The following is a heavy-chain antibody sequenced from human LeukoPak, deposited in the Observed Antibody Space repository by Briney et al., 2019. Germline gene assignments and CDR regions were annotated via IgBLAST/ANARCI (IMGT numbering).Heavy chain of an antibody. J-gene: IGHJ5*02. V-gene: IGHV4-59*01. CDR1: GGSISSYY. CDR2: IYYSGST. Sequence: SETLSLTCTASGGSISSYYWNWIRQPPGKELEWIGYIYYSGSTNYNPSLKGRVTISVDTSKNQFSLNLTSVTAADTAVYYCARFTPQGYGWGGYNRFDPWGQGTLVTVSS. D-gene: IGHD3-16*01. CDR3: ARFTPQGYGWGGYNRFDP.